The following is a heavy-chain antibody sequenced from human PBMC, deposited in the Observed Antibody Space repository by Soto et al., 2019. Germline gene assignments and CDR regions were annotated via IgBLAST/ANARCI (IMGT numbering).Heavy chain of an antibody. V-gene: IGHV3-7*04. J-gene: IGHJ6*02. CDR2: IKGDGSEK. D-gene: IGHD2-15*01. CDR3: ARGDREDIAVVIGVRPGEYGVDV. CDR1: GFTFRTYW. Sequence: GGSLRLSCAASGFTFRTYWMNWVRQAPGKGLEWVANIKGDGSEKYYRDHVKGRFTISRDNSKNTLYLQINSLRYEDTAVYYCARGDREDIAVVIGVRPGEYGVDVWGQGTTVTVSS.